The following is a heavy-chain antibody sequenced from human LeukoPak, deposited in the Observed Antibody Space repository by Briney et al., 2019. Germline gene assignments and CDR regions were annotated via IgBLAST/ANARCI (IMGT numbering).Heavy chain of an antibody. D-gene: IGHD1-20*01. Sequence: GASVKVSCKASGYTFTSYGISWVRRAPGQGLEWMGWISAYNGNTNYAQKLQGRVTMTTDTSTSTAYMELRSLRSDDTAVYYCARGITGTLYYYYYGMDVWGQGTTVTVSS. V-gene: IGHV1-18*01. CDR2: ISAYNGNT. CDR3: ARGITGTLYYYYYGMDV. CDR1: GYTFTSYG. J-gene: IGHJ6*02.